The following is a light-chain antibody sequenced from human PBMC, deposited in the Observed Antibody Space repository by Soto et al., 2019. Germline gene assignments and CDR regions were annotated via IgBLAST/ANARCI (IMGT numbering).Light chain of an antibody. CDR1: QSISGW. CDR2: KAS. CDR3: QQYTPSFTWT. Sequence: DIQMTQSPSTLSASVGDRVTITCRASQSISGWLAWYQQKPGKVPNLLIYKASSLESGVPSRFSGSGSGTEFTLTISSLQPDDLATYYCQQYTPSFTWTFGQGTKV. V-gene: IGKV1-5*03. J-gene: IGKJ1*01.